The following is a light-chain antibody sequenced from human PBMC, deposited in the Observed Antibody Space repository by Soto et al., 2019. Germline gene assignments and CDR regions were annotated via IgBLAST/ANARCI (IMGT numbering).Light chain of an antibody. CDR2: GAS. Sequence: EIVLTQSPGTLSLSPGERATLSCRASQSVTSSYLAWYQHKRGQAPRLLIYGASNRATGIPDRFSGSGSGTDFTLTISRLGPEDFAVYYCQQFGSSPPWTFGQGTKVEIK. J-gene: IGKJ1*01. CDR3: QQFGSSPPWT. V-gene: IGKV3-20*01. CDR1: QSVTSSY.